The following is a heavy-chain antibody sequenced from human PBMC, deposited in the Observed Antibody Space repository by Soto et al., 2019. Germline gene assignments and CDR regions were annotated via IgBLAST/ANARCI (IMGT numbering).Heavy chain of an antibody. CDR2: ISWNSGSI. Sequence: GGSLRLSCAASGFTFDDYAMHWVRQAPGKGLEWVSGISWNSGSIGYADSVKGRFTISRDNAKNSLYLQMNSLRAEDTAVYYCARDLYQIATRTRPFDCWGQGTLVTVSS. CDR3: ARDLYQIATRTRPFDC. J-gene: IGHJ4*02. D-gene: IGHD6-6*01. V-gene: IGHV3-9*01. CDR1: GFTFDDYA.